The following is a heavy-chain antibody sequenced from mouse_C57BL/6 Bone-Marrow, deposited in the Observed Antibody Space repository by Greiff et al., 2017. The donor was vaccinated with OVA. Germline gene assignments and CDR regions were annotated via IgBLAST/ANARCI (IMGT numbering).Heavy chain of an antibody. CDR2: ISNGGGST. V-gene: IGHV5-12*01. CDR3: ARRGYGSSYAMDY. CDR1: GFTFSDYY. Sequence: EVKVEESGGGLVQPGGSLKLSCAASGFTFSDYYMYWVRQTPEKRLEWVAYISNGGGSTYYPDTVKGRFTISRDNAKNTLYLQMSRLKSEDTAMYYCARRGYGSSYAMDYWGQGTSVTVSS. J-gene: IGHJ4*01. D-gene: IGHD1-1*01.